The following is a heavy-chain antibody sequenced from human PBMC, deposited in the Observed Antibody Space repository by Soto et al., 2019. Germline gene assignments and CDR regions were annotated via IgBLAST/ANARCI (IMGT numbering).Heavy chain of an antibody. CDR1: GGSISSSGYY. CDR2: IYYSGST. J-gene: IGHJ6*02. Sequence: QLQLQESGPGLVKPSETLSLTCTVSGGSISSSGYYWGWIRQPPGKGLEWIGSIYYSGSTYYTPSLKSRVTISVDTSKNQFYLQLSAVTAADTAVYYCARRGYYSDSSGYFRRYYYGRDVWGQGTTVAVSS. D-gene: IGHD3-22*01. V-gene: IGHV4-39*01. CDR3: ARRGYYSDSSGYFRRYYYGRDV.